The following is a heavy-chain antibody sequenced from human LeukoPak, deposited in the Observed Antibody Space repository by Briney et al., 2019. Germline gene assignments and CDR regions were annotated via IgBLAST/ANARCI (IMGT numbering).Heavy chain of an antibody. D-gene: IGHD3-9*01. CDR2: INPNSGGT. Sequence: GASVKVSCKASGYTFTGYYMHWVRQAPGQGLEWMGWINPNSGGTNYAQKFQGRVTMTRDTSISTAYMELSRLRSDDTAVYYCAREATDYDILTGPDYWGQGTLVTVSS. CDR1: GYTFTGYY. J-gene: IGHJ4*02. V-gene: IGHV1-2*02. CDR3: AREATDYDILTGPDY.